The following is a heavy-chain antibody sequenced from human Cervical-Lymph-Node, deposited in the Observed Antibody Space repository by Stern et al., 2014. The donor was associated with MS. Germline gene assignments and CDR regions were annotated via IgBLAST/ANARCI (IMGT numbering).Heavy chain of an antibody. V-gene: IGHV4-61*01. CDR1: GGSVSSGSYY. CDR2: IYYSGST. J-gene: IGHJ3*02. D-gene: IGHD3-22*01. CDR3: ARERNYYDSSGRRDAFDI. Sequence: VQLVESGPGLVKPSETLSLTCTVSGGSVSSGSYYWSWIRQPPGKGLEWIGDIYYSGSTNYNPSLKSRVTISVDTSKNQFSLKLSSVTAADTAVYYCARERNYYDSSGRRDAFDIWGQGTMVTVSS.